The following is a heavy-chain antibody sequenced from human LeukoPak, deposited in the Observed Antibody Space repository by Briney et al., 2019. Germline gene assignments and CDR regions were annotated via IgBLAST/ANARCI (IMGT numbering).Heavy chain of an antibody. D-gene: IGHD3-22*01. Sequence: GGSLRLSCAASGFTLSSHSMNWVRQAPGKGLEWVSSISSSSSYIYYADSVKGRFTISRDNAKNSLYLQMNSLRAEDTAVYYCARDRGYYYDSSGYDYWGQGTLVTVSS. V-gene: IGHV3-21*01. J-gene: IGHJ4*02. CDR3: ARDRGYYYDSSGYDY. CDR2: ISSSSSYI. CDR1: GFTLSSHS.